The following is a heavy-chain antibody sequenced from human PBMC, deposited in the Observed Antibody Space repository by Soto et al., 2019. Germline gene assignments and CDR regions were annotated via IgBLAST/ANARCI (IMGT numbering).Heavy chain of an antibody. Sequence: SETLSLTCPVSGGSISSYYWSWIRQPPGKGLEWIGYIYYSGSTNYNPSLKSRVTISVDASKNQFSLKLSSVTAADTAVYYCARGVTEIDYWGQGTLVTVSS. CDR1: GGSISSYY. CDR2: IYYSGST. CDR3: ARGVTEIDY. J-gene: IGHJ4*02. V-gene: IGHV4-59*01. D-gene: IGHD2-21*02.